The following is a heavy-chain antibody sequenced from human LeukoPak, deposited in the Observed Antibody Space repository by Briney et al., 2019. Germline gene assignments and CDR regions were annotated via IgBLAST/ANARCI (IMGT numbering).Heavy chain of an antibody. CDR3: ARAGRDGYSLFDY. CDR2: IYYSGST. V-gene: IGHV4-59*12. J-gene: IGHJ4*02. D-gene: IGHD5-24*01. CDR1: GGSISSYY. Sequence: SETLSLTCTVSGGSISSYYWSWIRQPPGKGLEWIGYIYYSGSTNYNPSLKSRVTISLDTSKTQFSLKLSSVTAADTAVYYCARAGRDGYSLFDYWGQGTLVTVSS.